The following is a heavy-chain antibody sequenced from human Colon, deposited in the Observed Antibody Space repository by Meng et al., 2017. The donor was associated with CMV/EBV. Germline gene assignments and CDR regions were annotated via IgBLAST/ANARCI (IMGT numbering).Heavy chain of an antibody. J-gene: IGHJ3*01. D-gene: IGHD2-2*01. CDR3: ARVMVEGDLIVPAAPGAFNL. Sequence: ASVHVSCKASGYTFTSYGITWVRQAPGQGLEWMGRIIPYLDITSYAQKFQDRVTITADKSTKTVYMELRSLTSEDTAVVYCARVMVEGDLIVPAAPGAFNLWGQGTMVTVSS. CDR2: IIPYLDIT. V-gene: IGHV1-18*01. CDR1: GYTFTSYG.